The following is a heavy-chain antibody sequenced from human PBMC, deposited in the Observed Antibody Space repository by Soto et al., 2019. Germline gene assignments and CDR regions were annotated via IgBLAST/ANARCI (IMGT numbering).Heavy chain of an antibody. J-gene: IGHJ3*02. CDR2: IYYSGST. D-gene: IGHD3-3*01. V-gene: IGHV4-31*03. Sequence: QVQLQESGPGLVKPSQTLSLTCTVSGGSISSGGYYWSWIRQHPGKGLEWIGYIYYSGSTYYNPSLKSRVTISVDTSKNQFSLKLSSVTAADTAVYYCARDRAVILWSGYSDAFDIWGQGTMVTVSS. CDR1: GGSISSGGYY. CDR3: ARDRAVILWSGYSDAFDI.